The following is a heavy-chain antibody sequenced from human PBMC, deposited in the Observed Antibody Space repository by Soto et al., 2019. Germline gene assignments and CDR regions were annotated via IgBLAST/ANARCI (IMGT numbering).Heavy chain of an antibody. CDR1: GGSMNTNGYY. J-gene: IGHJ4*02. V-gene: IGHV4-31*03. Sequence: PSETLSLTCSVSGGSMNTNGYYWSWIRQHPGKGLECIGYIFYRGSTYYNPSLKSRLTISVDTSKNQFYLKLSSVTAADTAVYYCARGGVDYYDSSGYYFSPYYFDYWGQGTLVTVSS. CDR2: IFYRGST. D-gene: IGHD3-22*01. CDR3: ARGGVDYYDSSGYYFSPYYFDY.